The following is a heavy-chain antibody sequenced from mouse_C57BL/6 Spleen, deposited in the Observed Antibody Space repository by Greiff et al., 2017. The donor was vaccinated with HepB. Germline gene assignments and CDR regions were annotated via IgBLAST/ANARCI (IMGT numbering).Heavy chain of an antibody. V-gene: IGHV1-4*01. D-gene: IGHD1-1*01. CDR3: ARQEFITTVVKYFDV. CDR1: GYTFTSYT. J-gene: IGHJ1*03. CDR2: INPSSGYT. Sequence: QVQLKESGAELARPGASVKMSCKASGYTFTSYTMHWVKQRPGQGLEWIGYINPSSGYTKYNQKFKDKATLTADKSSSTAYMQLSSLTSEDSAVYYCARQEFITTVVKYFDVWGTGTTVTVSS.